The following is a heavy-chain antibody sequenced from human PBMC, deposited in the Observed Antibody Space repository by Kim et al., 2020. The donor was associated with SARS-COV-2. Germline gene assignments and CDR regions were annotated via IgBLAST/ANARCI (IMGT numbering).Heavy chain of an antibody. CDR2: IYYSGSA. Sequence: SETLSLTCNVSEVSVGNDNYYWSWIRQPPGKGLEWIGHIYYSGSANYNPSLKSRVIISLDTSEDQFSLHLISVTAADTAGYYCATSEGHNSDWYGVRYWGQGTVVTVSS. CDR1: EVSVGNDNYY. D-gene: IGHD3-9*01. CDR3: ATSEGHNSDWYGVRY. J-gene: IGHJ4*02. V-gene: IGHV4-61*01.